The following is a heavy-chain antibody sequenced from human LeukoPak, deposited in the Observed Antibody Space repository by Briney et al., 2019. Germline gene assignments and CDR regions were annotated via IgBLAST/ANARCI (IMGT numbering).Heavy chain of an antibody. D-gene: IGHD1-1*01. CDR1: GGSFSGYY. J-gene: IGHJ3*02. CDR3: ARPTGSGTRGSLGAFDI. CDR2: INHSGST. V-gene: IGHV4-34*01. Sequence: SETLSLTCAVYGGSFSGYYWSWIRQPPGKGLEWIGEINHSGSTNYNPSLKSRVTISVDTSKNQFSLKLSSVTAADTAVYYCARPTGSGTRGSLGAFDIWGQGTMVTVSS.